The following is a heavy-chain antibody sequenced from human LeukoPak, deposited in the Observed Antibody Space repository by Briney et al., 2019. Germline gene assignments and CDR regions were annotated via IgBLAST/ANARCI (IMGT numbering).Heavy chain of an antibody. D-gene: IGHD1-14*01. J-gene: IGHJ4*02. CDR2: ISYDGSNK. V-gene: IGHV3-30-3*01. CDR3: ARSPEDGAGGYSDY. Sequence: GGSLRLSCAASGVTLSSYAMSWARQAPGKGLEWVAVISYDGSNKYYADSVKGRFTISRDNSKNTLYLQMNSLRAEDTAVYYCARSPEDGAGGYSDYWGQGTLVTVSS. CDR1: GVTLSSYA.